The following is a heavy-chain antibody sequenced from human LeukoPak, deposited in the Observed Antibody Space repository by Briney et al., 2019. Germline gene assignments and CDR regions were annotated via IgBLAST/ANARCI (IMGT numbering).Heavy chain of an antibody. V-gene: IGHV4-31*03. D-gene: IGHD1-7*01. CDR2: IYYSGST. Sequence: SQTLSLTCTVSGGSISSGGYYWSWIRQHPGKGLEWIGYIYYSGSTYYNPSLKSRVTISVDTSKNQFSLKLSSVTAADTAVYYCARDFQGNYSPDAFDIWGQGTMVTVSS. CDR1: GGSISSGGYY. J-gene: IGHJ3*02. CDR3: ARDFQGNYSPDAFDI.